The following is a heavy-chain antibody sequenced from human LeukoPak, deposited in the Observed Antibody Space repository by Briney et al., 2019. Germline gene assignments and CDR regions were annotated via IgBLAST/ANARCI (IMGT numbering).Heavy chain of an antibody. D-gene: IGHD1-1*01. Sequence: GGSLRLSCAASGFTFSSYSMNWIRQAPGKGLEWVSSISSSSSYIYYADSVKGRFTISRDNAKNSLCLQMNSLRAEDTAVYYCARGNWNDVSVWGAEHDYWGQGTLVTVSS. CDR3: ARGNWNDVSVWGAEHDY. V-gene: IGHV3-21*01. CDR2: ISSSSSYI. J-gene: IGHJ4*02. CDR1: GFTFSSYS.